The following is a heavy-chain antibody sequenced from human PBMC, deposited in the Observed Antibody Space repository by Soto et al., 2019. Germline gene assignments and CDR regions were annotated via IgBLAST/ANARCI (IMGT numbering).Heavy chain of an antibody. CDR2: MNPNSGNT. J-gene: IGHJ5*02. D-gene: IGHD2-15*01. CDR3: ARGLLLGSWFDP. Sequence: ASVKVSCKASGYTFTSYDVNWVRQATGQGLEWLGWMNPNSGNTGYAQKFQGRVTMTRDTSTSTAYMELSSLRSEDTAVYYCARGLLLGSWFDPWGQGTLVTVSS. CDR1: GYTFTSYD. V-gene: IGHV1-8*01.